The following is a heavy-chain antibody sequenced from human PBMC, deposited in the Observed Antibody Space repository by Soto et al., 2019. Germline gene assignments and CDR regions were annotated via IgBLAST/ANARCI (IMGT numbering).Heavy chain of an antibody. D-gene: IGHD3-22*01. J-gene: IGHJ6*04. CDR2: ISAYNGNT. V-gene: IGHV1-18*01. Sequence: ASVKVSCKASGYTFTSYGISWVRQAPGQGLEWMGWISAYNGNTNYAQKLQGRVTMTTDTSTSTAYMELRSLRSDDTAVYYCASGYYYNSRGNYYSGMDVWGKGPTVTV. CDR1: GYTFTSYG. CDR3: ASGYYYNSRGNYYSGMDV.